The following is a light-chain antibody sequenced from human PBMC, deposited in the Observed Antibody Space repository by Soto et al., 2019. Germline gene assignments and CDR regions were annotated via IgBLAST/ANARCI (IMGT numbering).Light chain of an antibody. V-gene: IGLV2-23*02. J-gene: IGLJ3*02. CDR2: ELS. Sequence: QSVLTQPASVSGSPGQSITISCTGTSSDVGSYNFVSWYQQHPGKAPKLMIYELSKRPSGVSNRFSGSKSGNTASLTISGLQAEDEADYYCCSYAGSTTWVFGGGTELTVL. CDR1: SSDVGSYNF. CDR3: CSYAGSTTWV.